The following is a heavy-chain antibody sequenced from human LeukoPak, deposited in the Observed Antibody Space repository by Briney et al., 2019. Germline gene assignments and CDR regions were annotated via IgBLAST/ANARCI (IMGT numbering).Heavy chain of an antibody. V-gene: IGHV6-1*01. J-gene: IGHJ4*02. CDR2: TYYRSKWYT. CDR3: ARGSPRIYFYDSSGYSHAFDS. D-gene: IGHD3-22*01. CDR1: GDSVSSNCAA. Sequence: SQTLSLTCAVSGDSVSSNCAAWNWIRQSPSRGLEWLGRTYYRSKWYTDYAESVKSRIIINADTSKNQFSLQVKSVTPDDTAVYYCARGSPRIYFYDSSGYSHAFDSWGQGTLVTVSS.